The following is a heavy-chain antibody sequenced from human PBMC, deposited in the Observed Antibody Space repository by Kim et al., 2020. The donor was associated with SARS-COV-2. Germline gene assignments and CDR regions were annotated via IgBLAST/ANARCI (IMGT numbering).Heavy chain of an antibody. CDR2: INHSGST. J-gene: IGHJ4*02. V-gene: IGHV4-34*01. D-gene: IGHD5-18*01. CDR1: GGSFSGYY. CDR3: ARGLGYSYGLDY. Sequence: SETLSLTCAVYGGSFSGYYWSWIRQPPGKGLEWIGEINHSGSTNYNPSLKSRVTISVDTSKNQFSLKLSSVTAADTAVYYCARGLGYSYGLDYWGQGTLVTVSS.